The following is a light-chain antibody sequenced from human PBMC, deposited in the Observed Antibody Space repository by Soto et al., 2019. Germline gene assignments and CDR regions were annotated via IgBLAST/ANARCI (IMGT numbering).Light chain of an antibody. J-gene: IGKJ1*01. CDR3: QQYDSYSWT. Sequence: IEMTHSPSSLSVSVGDRVTITCRASQGIRHDLGWYQQKPGKAPKLLIYKASNLEDGVPTRFSGSGSGTEFTLTISSLQPDDFATYYYQQYDSYSWTFGQGTKVDIK. CDR2: KAS. V-gene: IGKV1-5*03. CDR1: QGIRHD.